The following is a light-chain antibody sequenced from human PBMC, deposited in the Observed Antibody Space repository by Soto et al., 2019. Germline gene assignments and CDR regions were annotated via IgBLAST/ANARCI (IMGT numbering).Light chain of an antibody. J-gene: IGLJ3*02. Sequence: QSALTQPASVSGSPGQPITISCTGTSSDVGAYNYVSWYQHHPGKAPKLLIYEASNRPPGVSSRFSGSKSANTASLTISDLQAEDEADYYCNSYTTSSSWVFGGGTKLTVL. CDR2: EAS. CDR3: NSYTTSSSWV. V-gene: IGLV2-14*01. CDR1: SSDVGAYNY.